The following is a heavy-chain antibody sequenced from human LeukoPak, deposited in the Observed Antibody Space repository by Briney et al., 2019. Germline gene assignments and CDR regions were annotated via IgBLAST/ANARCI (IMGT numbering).Heavy chain of an antibody. CDR2: IKPIATGGTT. J-gene: IGHJ4*02. Sequence: RGSLRLSCTASGFSFSDAWMTWVRQAPGKGLEWVGRIKPIATGGTTEYAAPVKGRFTISRDDSKNTVYLQMNSLESEDTAVYYCTTPPDWGQGTPVTVSS. CDR1: GFSFSDAW. CDR3: TTPPD. V-gene: IGHV3-15*01.